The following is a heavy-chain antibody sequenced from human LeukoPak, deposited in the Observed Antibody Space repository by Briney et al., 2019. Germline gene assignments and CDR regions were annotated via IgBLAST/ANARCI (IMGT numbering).Heavy chain of an antibody. J-gene: IGHJ3*02. CDR2: IYPGDSDT. D-gene: IGHD1-7*01. CDR1: GYSFTTYW. V-gene: IGHV5-51*01. CDR3: ARRSGNYAFDI. Sequence: GESLKISCKGSGYSFTTYWIGWVRQIPGKGLEWMGIIYPGDSDTRYSPSFQGQVTISADKSISTAYLQWSSLKASDTALYYCARRSGNYAFDIWGQGTMVTASS.